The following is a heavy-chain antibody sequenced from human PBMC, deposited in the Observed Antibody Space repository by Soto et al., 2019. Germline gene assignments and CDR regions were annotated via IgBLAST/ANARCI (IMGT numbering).Heavy chain of an antibody. CDR1: GFTFSNYA. CDR3: AKDQIPYDFRVGATTDY. V-gene: IGHV3-23*01. Sequence: LRLSCAASGFTFSNYAMGWVRQIPGKGLQWVSGISGSGGVTYYADSVKGRVTISRDNSKNTLYLQMNTLRAEDTAVYYCAKDQIPYDFRVGATTDYWGQGTLVTVSS. D-gene: IGHD1-26*01. J-gene: IGHJ4*02. CDR2: ISGSGGVT.